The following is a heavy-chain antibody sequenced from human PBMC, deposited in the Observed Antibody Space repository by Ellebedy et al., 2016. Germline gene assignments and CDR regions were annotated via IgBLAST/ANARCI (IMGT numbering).Heavy chain of an antibody. CDR1: GFTFSIAG. V-gene: IGHV3-21*01. D-gene: IGHD3-3*01. CDR3: ARDGSEWSRDY. CDR2: IVFSGTAT. J-gene: IGHJ4*02. Sequence: GESLKISXAASGFTFSIAGMTWVRQAPGKGLEWVATIVFSGTATYYADSVKGRFIISRDNTKNSLFLQMNSLGVEDTADYYCARDGSEWSRDYWGQGTLVTVSS.